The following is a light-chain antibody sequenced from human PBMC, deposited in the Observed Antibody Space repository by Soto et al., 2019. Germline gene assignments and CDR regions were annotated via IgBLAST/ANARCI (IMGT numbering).Light chain of an antibody. J-gene: IGKJ3*01. Sequence: EIVLTQSPGTLSLSPGERATLSCRASQSVSSSYLAWYQQKPGQAPRLLIYGASSRATGIPDRFSGSGSGTDFTLTISRLETEDFAVYSCQQYGSFLFTFGPGTKVDIK. V-gene: IGKV3-20*01. CDR3: QQYGSFLFT. CDR2: GAS. CDR1: QSVSSSY.